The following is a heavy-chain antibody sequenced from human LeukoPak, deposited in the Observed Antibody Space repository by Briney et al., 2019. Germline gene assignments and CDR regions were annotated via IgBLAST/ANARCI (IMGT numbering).Heavy chain of an antibody. CDR1: GGSISSYY. V-gene: IGHV4-59*08. D-gene: IGHD6-6*01. Sequence: SETLSLTCTVSGGSISSYYWNWIRQPPGKGLEWIGYIYDRGSTKYNPSLKSRVTISVDTSKNQFSLRLTSVTAADTAVYYCARHSGRDSSCPWGQGTLVTVSS. CDR2: IYDRGST. CDR3: ARHSGRDSSCP. J-gene: IGHJ4*02.